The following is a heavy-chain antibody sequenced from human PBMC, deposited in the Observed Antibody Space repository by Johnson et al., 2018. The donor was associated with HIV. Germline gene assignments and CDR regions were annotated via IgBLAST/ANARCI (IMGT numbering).Heavy chain of an antibody. D-gene: IGHD1-7*01. Sequence: QVQLVESGGGVVQPGKSLKLSCAASGFIFSSYAMYWVRQAPGKGLEWVAGISYDGSNKYYADSVKGRFTISRDNSKNTLYLQMNSLRAEDTAVYYCAKDIWNYLIHACDIWGQGTVVTVSLGKMVFHIWGQGTMDTVSS. CDR2: ISYDGSNK. CDR1: GFIFSSYA. V-gene: IGHV3-30-3*01. CDR3: AKDIWNYLIHACDIWGQGTVVTVSLGKMVFHI. J-gene: IGHJ3*02.